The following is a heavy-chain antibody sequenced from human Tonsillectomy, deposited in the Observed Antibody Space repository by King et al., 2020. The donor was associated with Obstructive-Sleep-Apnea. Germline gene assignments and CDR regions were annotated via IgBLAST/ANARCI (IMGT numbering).Heavy chain of an antibody. J-gene: IGHJ6*02. D-gene: IGHD6-19*01. CDR2: IRSKAYGGTT. CDR1: GFTFGDYA. CDR3: TTQWLVPLYYYYGMDV. V-gene: IGHV3-49*03. Sequence: VQLVESGGGLVQPGRSLRLSCTASGFTFGDYAMSWFRQAPGKGLEWVGFIRSKAYGGTTEYAASVKGRFTISRDDSKSIAYLQMNSLKTEDTAVYYCTTQWLVPLYYYYGMDVWGQGTTVTVSS.